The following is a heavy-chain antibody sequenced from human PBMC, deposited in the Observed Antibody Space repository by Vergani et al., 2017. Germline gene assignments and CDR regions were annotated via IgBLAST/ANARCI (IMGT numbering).Heavy chain of an antibody. J-gene: IGHJ4*02. CDR3: XRQMDLRCLEWLLPLMDY. CDR1: GGPLSISSYY. Sequence: QLQLQESGPGLVKPSETLSLTCTVSGGPLSISSYYWGWIRQPPGKGLEWIGSMYYSGSTYYNPSLKSRFTISVDTSKNQLSLKLSSVTASDTAVYYCXRQMDLRCLEWLLPLMDYWGQGTLVTVSS. CDR2: MYYSGST. D-gene: IGHD3-3*01. V-gene: IGHV4-39*01.